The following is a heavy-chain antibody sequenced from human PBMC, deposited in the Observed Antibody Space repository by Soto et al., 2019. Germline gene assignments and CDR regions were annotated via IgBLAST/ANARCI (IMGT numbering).Heavy chain of an antibody. Sequence: HSETLSLTCTVSGGSISSGGYYWSWIRQHPGKGLEWIGYIYYSGSTYYNPSLKSRVTISVDTSKNRFSLKLSSVTAADTAVYYCARDGVPYSSSWYLIWGQGTLVTVSS. D-gene: IGHD6-13*01. CDR3: ARDGVPYSSSWYLI. CDR2: IYYSGST. V-gene: IGHV4-31*03. J-gene: IGHJ4*02. CDR1: GGSISSGGYY.